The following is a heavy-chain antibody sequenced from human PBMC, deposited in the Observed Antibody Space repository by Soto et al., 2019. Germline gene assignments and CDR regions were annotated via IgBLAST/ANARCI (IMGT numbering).Heavy chain of an antibody. CDR2: IYPGDSDT. Sequence: PGESLEISCKASGYSFTSYWIGWVRQMPGKGLEWMGIIYPGDSDTRYSPSFQGQVTISADKSISTAYLQWSSLKASDTAMYYCARHFDCSSTSCYTDDNWFDPWGQGTLVTVSS. J-gene: IGHJ5*02. CDR3: ARHFDCSSTSCYTDDNWFDP. V-gene: IGHV5-51*01. D-gene: IGHD2-2*02. CDR1: GYSFTSYW.